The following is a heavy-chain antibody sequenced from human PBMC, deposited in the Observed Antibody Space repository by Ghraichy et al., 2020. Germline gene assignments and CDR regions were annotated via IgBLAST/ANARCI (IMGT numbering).Heavy chain of an antibody. CDR2: INHSGST. Sequence: SQTLSLTCAVYGGSFSGYYWSWIRQPPGKGLEWIGEINHSGSTNYNPSLKSRVTISVDTSKNQFSLKLSSVTAADTAVYYCARVLYDSSGYYYRRYYYYGMDVWGQGTTVTVSS. V-gene: IGHV4-34*01. CDR3: ARVLYDSSGYYYRRYYYYGMDV. CDR1: GGSFSGYY. J-gene: IGHJ6*02. D-gene: IGHD3-22*01.